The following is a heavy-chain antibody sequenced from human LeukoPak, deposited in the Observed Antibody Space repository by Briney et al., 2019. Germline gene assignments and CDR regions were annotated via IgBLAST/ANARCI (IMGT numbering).Heavy chain of an antibody. V-gene: IGHV4-34*01. CDR1: GGPFTDYF. CDR3: ATLYCTSTRCSEY. J-gene: IGHJ4*02. D-gene: IGHD2-2*01. Sequence: PSETLSLTCAVYGGPFTDYFWSWIRQPPGKGLEWIGEINHRGNTKYTPSLKSRVVISRDTSKTQFSLNLTSVTAADTAIYYCATLYCTSTRCSEYWGREPRDTVSS. CDR2: INHRGNT.